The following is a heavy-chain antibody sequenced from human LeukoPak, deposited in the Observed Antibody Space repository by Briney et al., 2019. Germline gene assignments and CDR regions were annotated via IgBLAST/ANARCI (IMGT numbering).Heavy chain of an antibody. Sequence: PSETLSLTCTVSGGSISSGGYYWSWIRQHPGKGLEWIGYIYYSGSTYYNPSLKSRVTISVDTSKNQFSLKLSSVTAADTAVYYCARVRYAFWSGYYPYYYYGMDVWGQGTTVTVSS. CDR1: GGSISSGGYY. CDR3: ARVRYAFWSGYYPYYYYGMDV. CDR2: IYYSGST. V-gene: IGHV4-31*03. D-gene: IGHD3-3*01. J-gene: IGHJ6*02.